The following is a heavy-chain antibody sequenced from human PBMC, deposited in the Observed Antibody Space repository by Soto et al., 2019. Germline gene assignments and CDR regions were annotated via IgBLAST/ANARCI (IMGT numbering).Heavy chain of an antibody. D-gene: IGHD6-19*01. Sequence: QVQLVESGGGVVQPGRSLRLSCAASGFTFSSYAMHWVRQAPGKGLEWVAVISYDGSNKYYADSVKGRFTISRDNSKNTLYLQMHSLRAEDTAVYYCARGDSSGWDLTYYYYYYGMDVWGQGTTVTVSS. CDR1: GFTFSSYA. J-gene: IGHJ6*02. V-gene: IGHV3-30-3*01. CDR2: ISYDGSNK. CDR3: ARGDSSGWDLTYYYYYYGMDV.